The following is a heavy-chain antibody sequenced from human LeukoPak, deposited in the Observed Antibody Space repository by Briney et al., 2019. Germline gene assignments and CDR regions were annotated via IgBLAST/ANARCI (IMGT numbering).Heavy chain of an antibody. Sequence: GGSLRLSCAASGFTFDDYGMSWVRQAPGKGLEWVSSISSSSSYIYYADLVKGRFTISRDNAKNSLYLQMNSLRAEDTAVYYCARVSNSAFDYWGQGTLVTVSS. V-gene: IGHV3-21*01. J-gene: IGHJ4*02. D-gene: IGHD4-11*01. CDR1: GFTFDDYG. CDR2: ISSSSSYI. CDR3: ARVSNSAFDY.